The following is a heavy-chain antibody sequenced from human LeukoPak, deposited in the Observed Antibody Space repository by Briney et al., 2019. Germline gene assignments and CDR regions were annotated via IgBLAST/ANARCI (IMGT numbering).Heavy chain of an antibody. D-gene: IGHD5-18*01. V-gene: IGHV1-69*01. CDR1: GGTFSSYA. CDR2: IIPIFGTA. Sequence: GSSVKVSCKASGGTFSSYAISWVRQAPGQGLEWMGGIIPIFGTANYAQKFQGRVTITADESTSTAYMELSSLRSEDTAVYYCARRLQLWTDKYYFDYWGQGTLVTVSS. CDR3: ARRLQLWTDKYYFDY. J-gene: IGHJ4*02.